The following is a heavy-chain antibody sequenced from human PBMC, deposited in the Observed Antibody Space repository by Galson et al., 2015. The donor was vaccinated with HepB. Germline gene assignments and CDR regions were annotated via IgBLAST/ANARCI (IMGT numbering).Heavy chain of an antibody. Sequence: SLRLSCAASGFTFSDYHMSWIRQAPGKGLEWVSYISSSGSTIYYADSVKGRFTISRDNAKNSLYLQMNSLRAEDTAVYYCARDRIGWIQLWGGYDYWGQGTLVTVSS. CDR3: ARDRIGWIQLWGGYDY. D-gene: IGHD5-18*01. CDR1: GFTFSDYH. J-gene: IGHJ4*02. V-gene: IGHV3-11*01. CDR2: ISSSGSTI.